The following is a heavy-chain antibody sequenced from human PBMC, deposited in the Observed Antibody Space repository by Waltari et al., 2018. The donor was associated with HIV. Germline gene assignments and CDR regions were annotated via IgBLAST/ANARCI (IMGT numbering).Heavy chain of an antibody. D-gene: IGHD6-25*01. CDR3: ARVDENNSGRMDY. CDR2: IYHSGTT. Sequence: QVHLQETGPVLVKPSGTLYLTCVVSCASITSNNWWSWVRQPPRKGLEWIGEIYHSGTTHYNPSLKSRVTISLDKSKNHFSLRLTSATAADTAVYYCARVDENNSGRMDYWGQGNLVTVSS. CDR1: CASITSNNW. J-gene: IGHJ4*02. V-gene: IGHV4-4*02.